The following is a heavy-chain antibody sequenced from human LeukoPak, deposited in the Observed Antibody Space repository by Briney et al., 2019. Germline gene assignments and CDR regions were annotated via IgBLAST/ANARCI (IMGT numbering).Heavy chain of an antibody. Sequence: GGSLRLSCAASGFTFNNYAMTWVRQAPGKGLEWVSVVSGSGVNTNYADSVKGRFTISRDNSKNTLFLQMNSLRTEDTAVYFCARWGNDYSQFDSWGQGTLVTVS. J-gene: IGHJ4*02. D-gene: IGHD4-11*01. CDR1: GFTFNNYA. CDR3: ARWGNDYSQFDS. V-gene: IGHV3-23*01. CDR2: VSGSGVNT.